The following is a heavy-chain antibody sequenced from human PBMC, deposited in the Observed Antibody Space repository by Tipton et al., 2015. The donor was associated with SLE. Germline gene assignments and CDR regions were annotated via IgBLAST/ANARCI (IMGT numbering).Heavy chain of an antibody. CDR2: MFHSGTT. D-gene: IGHD6-13*01. CDR3: ARDHRAAAGTYYYYYMDV. CDR1: GYSISSDYY. V-gene: IGHV4-38-2*02. Sequence: TLSLTCEVSGYSISSDYYWGWIRQPPGDGLEWIGSMFHSGTTYVNPSLKSRVTISVDKSKSQFSLKVRSVTAADTAVYYCARDHRAAAGTYYYYYMDVWGKGTTVTVSS. J-gene: IGHJ6*03.